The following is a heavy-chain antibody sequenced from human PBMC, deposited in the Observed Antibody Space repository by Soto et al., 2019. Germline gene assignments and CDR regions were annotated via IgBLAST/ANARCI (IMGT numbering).Heavy chain of an antibody. CDR3: VYGIYSYGYNRFDY. CDR1: GFTFSDFY. Sequence: GGSLRLSCAASGFTFSDFYMSWIRQAPGKGLEWISYISSGSTSIFYADSVKGRFTVSRDNSKNSVYLQMDSLRAEDTAVYYCVYGIYSYGYNRFDYWSKGTLVTVSS. CDR2: ISSGSTSI. V-gene: IGHV3-11*01. D-gene: IGHD5-18*01. J-gene: IGHJ4*02.